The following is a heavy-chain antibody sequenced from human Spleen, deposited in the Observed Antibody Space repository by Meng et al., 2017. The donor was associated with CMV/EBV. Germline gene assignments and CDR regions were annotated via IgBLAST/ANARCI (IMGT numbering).Heavy chain of an antibody. J-gene: IGHJ4*02. V-gene: IGHV3-21*04. CDR2: TSSRSAYI. Sequence: GGSLRLSCAASGINFSSHSMNWVRQAPGKGLEWVSSTSSRSAYIYYADSVKGRFTISRDNSKNSLYLQMNSLRTEDTALYSCAKDTSGGWPYWSYFDYWGPGTLVTVSS. CDR3: AKDTSGGWPYWSYFDY. CDR1: GINFSSHS. D-gene: IGHD1-26*01.